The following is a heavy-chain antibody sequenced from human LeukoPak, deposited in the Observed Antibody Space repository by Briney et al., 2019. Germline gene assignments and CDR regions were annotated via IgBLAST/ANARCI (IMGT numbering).Heavy chain of an antibody. V-gene: IGHV3-53*01. D-gene: IGHD5-24*01. Sequence: GGSLRLSCAASGFTVSSNYMSWVRQAPGKGLEWVSVIYSGGSTYYADSVKGRFTISRDNSKNTLYLQMNSLRAEDTAVYYCAKGMRWLQFDYWGQGTLVTVSS. CDR3: AKGMRWLQFDY. CDR1: GFTVSSNY. J-gene: IGHJ4*02. CDR2: IYSGGST.